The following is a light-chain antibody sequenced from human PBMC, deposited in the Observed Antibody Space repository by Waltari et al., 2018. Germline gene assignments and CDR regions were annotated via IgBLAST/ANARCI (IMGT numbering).Light chain of an antibody. CDR2: GNT. Sequence: QSVLTPPPPVSGAPGQPVTISCTGSSSNIAARYAAHWYQQVPGAANILLIYGNTNRPSGVPDRFSASKSGTSASLAITGLQADDEADYCCQSYDSSLSVLFGGGTKLTVL. CDR3: QSYDSSLSVL. J-gene: IGLJ2*01. V-gene: IGLV1-40*01. CDR1: SSNIAARYA.